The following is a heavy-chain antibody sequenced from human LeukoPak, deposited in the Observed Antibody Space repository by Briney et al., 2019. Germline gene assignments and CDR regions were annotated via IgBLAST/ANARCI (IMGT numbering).Heavy chain of an antibody. Sequence: SETLSLTCTVSGGSISNYYWSWIRQPPGKGLEWIGCMHSSGSTTYNLSLKSRVSMSIETSTNQFSLKPSSVTAADTAVYYCARDIRVVGATLYFDYWGQGTLVTVSS. D-gene: IGHD1-26*01. CDR1: GGSISNYY. CDR2: MHSSGST. V-gene: IGHV4-59*01. J-gene: IGHJ4*02. CDR3: ARDIRVVGATLYFDY.